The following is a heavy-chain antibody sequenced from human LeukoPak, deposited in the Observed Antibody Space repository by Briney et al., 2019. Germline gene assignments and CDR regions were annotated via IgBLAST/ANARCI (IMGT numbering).Heavy chain of an antibody. Sequence: SVKVSCKASGGTFSSYAISWVRQAPGQGLEWMGGIIPIFGTANYAQKFQGRVTITTDESTSTAYMELSSLRSEDTAVYYCARERPRLGIKWWFDPWGQGTLITVSS. J-gene: IGHJ5*02. V-gene: IGHV1-69*05. CDR3: ARERPRLGIKWWFDP. D-gene: IGHD5-12*01. CDR1: GGTFSSYA. CDR2: IIPIFGTA.